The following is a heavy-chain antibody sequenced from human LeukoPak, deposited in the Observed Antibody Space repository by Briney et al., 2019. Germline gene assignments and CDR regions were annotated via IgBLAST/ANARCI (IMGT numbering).Heavy chain of an antibody. CDR2: MNPNSGNT. D-gene: IGHD2-2*01. CDR3: ARATVVPAAKGPRPGWFDP. CDR1: GYTFTSYD. Sequence: GASVKVSCKASGYTFTSYDINWVRQATGQGLEWMGWMNPNSGNTGYAQKFQGRVTITRNTSISTAYMELSSLRSEDTAVYYCARATVVPAAKGPRPGWFDPWGQGTLVTVSS. V-gene: IGHV1-8*03. J-gene: IGHJ5*02.